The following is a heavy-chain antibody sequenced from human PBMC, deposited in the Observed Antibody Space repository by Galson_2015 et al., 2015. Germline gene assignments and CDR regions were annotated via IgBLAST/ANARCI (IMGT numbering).Heavy chain of an antibody. V-gene: IGHV3-9*01. CDR2: ISWKSNYI. CDR3: VKGDYYDSTGLAGY. D-gene: IGHD3-22*01. Sequence: SLRLFCAASGFTFHDYAMHWVRQAPGKGLEWVSGISWKSNYIGYADSVMGRFTISRDNAKNFLYLQMNSLRAEDTALYYCVKGDYYDSTGLAGYWGQGTLVTVSS. CDR1: GFTFHDYA. J-gene: IGHJ4*02.